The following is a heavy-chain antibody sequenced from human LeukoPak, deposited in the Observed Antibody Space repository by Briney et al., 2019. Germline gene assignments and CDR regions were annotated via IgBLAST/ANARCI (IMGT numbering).Heavy chain of an antibody. J-gene: IGHJ4*02. CDR1: GYTFTSYA. CDR3: ARDVAAVASDY. V-gene: IGHV1-3*01. D-gene: IGHD6-19*01. CDR2: INAGNGNT. Sequence: ASVKVSRKASGYTFTSYAMHWVRQAPGQRLEWMGWINAGNGNTKYSQKFQGRVTITRDTSASTAYMELSSLRSEDTAVYYCARDVAAVASDYWGQGTLVTVSS.